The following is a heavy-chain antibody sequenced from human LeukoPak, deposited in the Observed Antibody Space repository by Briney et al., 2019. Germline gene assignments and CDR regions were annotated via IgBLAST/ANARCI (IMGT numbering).Heavy chain of an antibody. CDR1: GYSISSGYY. Sequence: SETLSLTCTVSGYSISSGYYWGWIRPPPGKGLEWIGSIYHSGSTYYNPSLKSRVTISVETSKNQFSLKLSSVTATDTAVYYCARVKGWPPGWFDPWGQGTLVTVSS. CDR2: IYHSGST. CDR3: ARVKGWPPGWFDP. J-gene: IGHJ5*02. D-gene: IGHD5-24*01. V-gene: IGHV4-38-2*02.